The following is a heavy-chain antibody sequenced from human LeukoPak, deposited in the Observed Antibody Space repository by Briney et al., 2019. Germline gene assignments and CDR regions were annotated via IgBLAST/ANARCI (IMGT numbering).Heavy chain of an antibody. CDR1: GFTFSSYE. CDR2: ISGSGSMI. Sequence: GGSLRLSCAASGFTFSSYEMNWVRQAPGKGLEWVSYISGSGSMIYYADSVKGRFTISRDNAKNSLYLQMSSLRAEDTAVYYCARDPKYYYDSSGYYPGYFDYWGQGTLVTVSS. V-gene: IGHV3-48*03. CDR3: ARDPKYYYDSSGYYPGYFDY. J-gene: IGHJ4*02. D-gene: IGHD3-22*01.